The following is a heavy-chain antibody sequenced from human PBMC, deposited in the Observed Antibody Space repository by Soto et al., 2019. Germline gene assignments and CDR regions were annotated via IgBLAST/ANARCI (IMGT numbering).Heavy chain of an antibody. CDR1: GFTFSSYA. CDR2: ISGSGGST. V-gene: IGHV3-23*01. J-gene: IGHJ4*02. Sequence: EVQLLESGGGLVQPGGSLRLSCAASGFTFSSYAMSWVRQAPGKGLEWVSAISGSGGSTYYADSVKGRFTISRDNSKNTLYLQMNSLRAEDTAVYYCAKRSAVAGKLSNYFDYWGQGTLVTVSS. D-gene: IGHD6-19*01. CDR3: AKRSAVAGKLSNYFDY.